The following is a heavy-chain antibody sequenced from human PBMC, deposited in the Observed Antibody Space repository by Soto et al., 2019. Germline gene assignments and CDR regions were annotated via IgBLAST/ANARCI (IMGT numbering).Heavy chain of an antibody. V-gene: IGHV4-34*08. CDR3: AKSGRQQLVRSNWYDL. D-gene: IGHD6-13*01. CDR1: GETFSTYY. J-gene: IGHJ5*02. CDR2: ITDRECR. Sequence: PSETLCLTCAVYGETFSTYYWRSIRQPPGKGLEWIGEITDRECRNNSPSPKIRVTISVDTSKNQFSLRLSSVTAADTTIYYCAKSGRQQLVRSNWYDLWGQATLVT.